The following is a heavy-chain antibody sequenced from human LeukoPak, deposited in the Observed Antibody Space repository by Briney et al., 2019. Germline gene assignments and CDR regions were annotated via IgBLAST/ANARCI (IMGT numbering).Heavy chain of an antibody. D-gene: IGHD3-22*01. Sequence: GGSLRLSCAASGFTFSSYGMHWVRQAPGKGLEWVAVVWYDGSKEYSADSVKGRITISRDDSKNTLYLQINSLRAEDTAVYYCARGVDYYDSSGTIDYWGQGTLVTVSS. CDR1: GFTFSSYG. J-gene: IGHJ4*02. CDR2: VWYDGSKE. V-gene: IGHV3-33*01. CDR3: ARGVDYYDSSGTIDY.